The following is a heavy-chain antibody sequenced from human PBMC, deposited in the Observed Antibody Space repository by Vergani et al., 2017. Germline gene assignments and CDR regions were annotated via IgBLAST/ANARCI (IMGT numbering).Heavy chain of an antibody. CDR2: INPNGGGA. CDR1: GFTFTDYY. V-gene: IGHV1-2*02. D-gene: IGHD3-9*01. J-gene: IGHJ4*02. Sequence: QVQLVQSGAEVKKPGASVKVSCRASGFTFTDYYIHWVRQAPGQGLEWMGWINPNGGGAYYAQKFQGRVTMSRDTSIRTAYMELSSLRSEDTAIYYCARGDYGILTGYRYWGQGTLVTVSA. CDR3: ARGDYGILTGYRY.